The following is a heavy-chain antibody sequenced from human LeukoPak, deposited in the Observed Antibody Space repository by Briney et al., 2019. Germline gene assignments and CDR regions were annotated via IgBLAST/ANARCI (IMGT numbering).Heavy chain of an antibody. CDR2: INPKSGGT. CDR3: ARDDYADYPIRADV. J-gene: IGHJ3*01. D-gene: IGHD4-17*01. Sequence: GASVKVSCKASGYTFTDYFMHWVRQAPGQGLEWMGWINPKSGGTNYAQEFQGRVTMTRDTSIRTAYMELTRLRSDDTAVYYYARDDYADYPIRADVWGQGTMVTVSS. V-gene: IGHV1-2*02. CDR1: GYTFTDYF.